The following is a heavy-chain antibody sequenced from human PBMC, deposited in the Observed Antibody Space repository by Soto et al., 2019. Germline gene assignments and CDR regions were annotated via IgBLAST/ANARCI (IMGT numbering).Heavy chain of an antibody. V-gene: IGHV1-8*02. Sequence: QVQLVQSGAEVKKPGASVKVSCKASGYTFTTYDVNWMRQATGQGPEWLGWMNPYNGDTGYAQKFQGRVTLTRDTSMNTAYLELSSLTYEGTAVYYCARNRRETGDFDYWGQGTLVTVSS. D-gene: IGHD7-27*01. CDR2: MNPYNGDT. CDR1: GYTFTTYD. CDR3: ARNRRETGDFDY. J-gene: IGHJ4*02.